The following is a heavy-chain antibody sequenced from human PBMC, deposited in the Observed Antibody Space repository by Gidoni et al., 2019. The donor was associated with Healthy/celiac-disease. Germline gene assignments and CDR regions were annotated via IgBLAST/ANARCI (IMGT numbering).Heavy chain of an antibody. D-gene: IGHD3-10*01. CDR2: IRSKAYGGTT. V-gene: IGHV3-49*03. CDR1: GFTFVAYA. CDR3: TRAGHAYYYGSGSYFTPDY. Sequence: EVQLVESGGGLVQPGRSLRLSCTASGFTFVAYAMSWFRQAPGKGLEWVGFIRSKAYGGTTEYAASVKGRFTISRDDSKSIAYLQMNSLKTEDTAVYYCTRAGHAYYYGSGSYFTPDYWGQGTLVTVSS. J-gene: IGHJ4*02.